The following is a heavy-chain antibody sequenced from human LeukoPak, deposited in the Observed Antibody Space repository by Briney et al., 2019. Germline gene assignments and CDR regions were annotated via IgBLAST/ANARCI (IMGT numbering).Heavy chain of an antibody. CDR2: IYYSGST. CDR1: GGSISSYY. Sequence: PSETLSLTCTVSGGSISSYYWSWIRQPPGKGLEWIGYIYYSGSTNYNPSLKSRVTLSVDTSKNQFSLKLSSVTAADTAVYYCARTNLEQWLVSWFDPWGQGTLVTVSS. V-gene: IGHV4-59*08. CDR3: ARTNLEQWLVSWFDP. D-gene: IGHD6-19*01. J-gene: IGHJ5*02.